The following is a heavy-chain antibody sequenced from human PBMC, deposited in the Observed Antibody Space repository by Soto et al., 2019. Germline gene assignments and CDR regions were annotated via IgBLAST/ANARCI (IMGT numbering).Heavy chain of an antibody. CDR2: ISGSGGST. J-gene: IGHJ4*02. CDR3: AKDGSLRFLEWLSPPFDY. V-gene: IGHV3-23*01. D-gene: IGHD3-3*01. Sequence: GGSLRLSCAASGFTFSSYAMSWVRQAPGKGLEWVSAISGSGGSTYYADSVKGRFTISRDNSKNTLYLQMNSLRAEDTAVYYCAKDGSLRFLEWLSPPFDYWGQGTLVTVSS. CDR1: GFTFSSYA.